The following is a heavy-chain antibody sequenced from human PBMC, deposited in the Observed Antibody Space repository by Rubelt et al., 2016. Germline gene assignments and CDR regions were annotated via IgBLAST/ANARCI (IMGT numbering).Heavy chain of an antibody. Sequence: QVQLVQSGAEVKKPGASVKVSCKASGYTFTSYGISWVRQAPGQGLEWMGWISAYNGNTNYAQKRQGRVPRTTDTSTSTAYIERRSLRSDDTAVYYCARDTRYSSSSNFDYWGQGTLVTVSS. V-gene: IGHV1-18*01. D-gene: IGHD6-13*01. CDR1: GYTFTSYG. CDR2: ISAYNGNT. J-gene: IGHJ4*02. CDR3: ARDTRYSSSSNFDY.